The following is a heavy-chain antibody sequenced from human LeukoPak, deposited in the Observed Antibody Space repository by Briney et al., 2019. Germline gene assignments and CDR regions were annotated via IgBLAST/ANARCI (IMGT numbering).Heavy chain of an antibody. D-gene: IGHD3-22*01. CDR3: ARDADYYYDSSGNGAFDI. Sequence: SVKVSCKASGGTFSSYTISWVRQAPGQGLEWMGRIIPILGIANYAQKFQDRVTITADKSTSTAYMELSSLRSEDTAVYYCARDADYYYDSSGNGAFDIWGQGTMVTVSS. CDR2: IIPILGIA. V-gene: IGHV1-69*04. J-gene: IGHJ3*02. CDR1: GGTFSSYT.